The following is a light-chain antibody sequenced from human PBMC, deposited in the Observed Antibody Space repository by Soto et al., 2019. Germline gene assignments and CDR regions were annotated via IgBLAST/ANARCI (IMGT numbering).Light chain of an antibody. J-gene: IGKJ1*01. CDR3: QQYNSGSQT. Sequence: DIQMTQSPSTLSASVGDRVTITCRASQSISSWLAWYQQKPGKAPKLLIYKASTLESGVPSRFSGSGSGTEFTLTISSLEPDDFATYYCQQYNSGSQTFGQGTKLHIK. V-gene: IGKV1-5*03. CDR1: QSISSW. CDR2: KAS.